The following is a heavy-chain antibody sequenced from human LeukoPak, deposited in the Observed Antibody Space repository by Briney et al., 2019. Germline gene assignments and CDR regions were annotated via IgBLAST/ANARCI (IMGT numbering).Heavy chain of an antibody. CDR1: GFTFSSYG. CDR3: AKDGYSSGWYSGYFDY. CDR2: IRYDGSNT. Sequence: GGSLRLSCAASGFTFSSYGMHWVRQAPGTGLEWVAFIRYDGSNTYYADSVKGRFTISRDNSKNSLYLQMKSLRAEDTAVYYCAKDGYSSGWYSGYFDYWGQGTLVTVSS. D-gene: IGHD6-19*01. V-gene: IGHV3-30*02. J-gene: IGHJ4*02.